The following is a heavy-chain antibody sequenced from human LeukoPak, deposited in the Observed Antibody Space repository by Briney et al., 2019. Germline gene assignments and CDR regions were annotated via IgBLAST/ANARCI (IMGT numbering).Heavy chain of an antibody. J-gene: IGHJ4*02. D-gene: IGHD1-26*01. CDR1: GVSLSSHY. V-gene: IGHV4-59*11. CDR2: IYCSGST. Sequence: SEPLPLPCSVSGVSLSSHYGREIRQPPGKGLECWGYIYCSGSTNYNPSLKSRVTISVDTSKNQFSLKLSSVTAADTAVYYCARDQFQGYSGSYYVWGQGTLVTVSS. CDR3: ARDQFQGYSGSYYV.